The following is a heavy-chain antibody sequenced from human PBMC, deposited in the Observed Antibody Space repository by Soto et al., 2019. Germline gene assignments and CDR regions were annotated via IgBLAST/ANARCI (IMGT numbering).Heavy chain of an antibody. CDR1: GVTISTYG. Sequence: EVQLLESGGGLVQHGGSLSLSCAASGVTISTYGMSWVRQATGKGLEWVSGISSGGGSTYYTDSVKGRFTISRDNSTNTLYRQLNSLRVEDTAVYYCAKVERYRSNLALLGGQGNLVTVSS. CDR2: ISSGGGST. V-gene: IGHV3-23*01. CDR3: AKVERYRSNLALL. D-gene: IGHD6-13*01. J-gene: IGHJ4*02.